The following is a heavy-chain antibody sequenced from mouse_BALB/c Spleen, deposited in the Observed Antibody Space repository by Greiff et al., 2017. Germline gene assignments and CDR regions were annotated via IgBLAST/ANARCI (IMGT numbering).Heavy chain of an antibody. D-gene: IGHD2-3*01. CDR3: ARWLLPYAMDY. Sequence: EVKVIESGGGLVQPGGSLKLSCAASGFDFSRYWMSWVRQAPGKGLEWIGEINPDSSTINYTPSLKDKFIISRDNAKNTLYLQMSKVRSEDTALYYCARWLLPYAMDYWGQGTSVTVSS. V-gene: IGHV4-1*02. CDR1: GFDFSRYW. CDR2: INPDSSTI. J-gene: IGHJ4*01.